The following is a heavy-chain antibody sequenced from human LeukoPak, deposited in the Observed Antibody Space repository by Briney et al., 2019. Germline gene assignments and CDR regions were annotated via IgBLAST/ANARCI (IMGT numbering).Heavy chain of an antibody. Sequence: GRSLRLSCAASGFTFSSYGMHWVRQAPGKGLEWVAVIWYDGSKKNYADSVKGRFTISRDNSKNTLYMQMNSLRAEDTAVYYCARDGPYYYVSGSYYNPLDYWGQGTLVTVSS. J-gene: IGHJ4*02. CDR1: GFTFSSYG. CDR3: ARDGPYYYVSGSYYNPLDY. V-gene: IGHV3-33*01. CDR2: IWYDGSKK. D-gene: IGHD3-10*01.